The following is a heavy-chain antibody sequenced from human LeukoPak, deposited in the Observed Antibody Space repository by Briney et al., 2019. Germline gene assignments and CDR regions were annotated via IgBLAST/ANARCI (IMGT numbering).Heavy chain of an antibody. D-gene: IGHD2-15*01. CDR3: AKGGLFIAHFDY. J-gene: IGHJ4*02. CDR2: IISIFGSA. CDR1: GGTFSSYA. V-gene: IGHV1-69*06. Sequence: ASVKVSCKASGGTFSSYAINWVRQAPGQGLEWMGGIISIFGSANYAQKFQGRVTITADKSTSTAYMELSSLRSEDTAVYYCAKGGLFIAHFDYWGQGTLVTVSS.